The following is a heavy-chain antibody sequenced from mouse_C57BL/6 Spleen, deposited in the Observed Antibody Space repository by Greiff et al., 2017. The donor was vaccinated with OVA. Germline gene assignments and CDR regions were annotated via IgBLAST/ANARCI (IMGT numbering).Heavy chain of an antibody. J-gene: IGHJ4*01. CDR3: AITTDFYAMDY. CDR2: IYPGDGDT. D-gene: IGHD1-1*01. V-gene: IGHV1-80*01. CDR1: GYAFSSYW. Sequence: QVQLQQSGAELVKPGASVKISCKASGYAFSSYWMNWVKQRPGKGLEWIGQIYPGDGDTNYNGKFKGKATLTADKSSSTAYMQLSSLTSEDSAVYFCAITTDFYAMDYWGQGTSVTVSS.